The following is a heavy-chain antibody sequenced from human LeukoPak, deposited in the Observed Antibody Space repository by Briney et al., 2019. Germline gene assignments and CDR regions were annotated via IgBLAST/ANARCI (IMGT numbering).Heavy chain of an antibody. CDR1: GYTFTGYY. CDR3: ARSPHCTNGVCPFDY. CDR2: INPNSGGT. V-gene: IGHV1-2*02. J-gene: IGHJ4*02. Sequence: ASVKVSFKASGYTFTGYYMHWVRQAPGQGLEWMGWINPNSGGTNYAQKFQGRVTMTRDTSISTAYMELSRLRSDDTAVYYCARSPHCTNGVCPFDYWGQGTLVTVSS. D-gene: IGHD2-8*01.